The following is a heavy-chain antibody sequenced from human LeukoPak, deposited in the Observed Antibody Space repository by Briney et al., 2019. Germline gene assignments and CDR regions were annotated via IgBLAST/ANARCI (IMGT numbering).Heavy chain of an antibody. D-gene: IGHD3-22*01. J-gene: IGHJ4*02. CDR1: GFTFSDSA. V-gene: IGHV3-73*01. CDR2: IRSKTNNYAT. Sequence: GGSLRLSCAASGFTFSDSAMHWVRQASGKGLEWVGRIRSKTNNYATAYAASMKGRFTISRDDSKNTAYLQMNSLKTEDTAVYYCARPDSSGYWGQGTLVTVSS. CDR3: ARPDSSGY.